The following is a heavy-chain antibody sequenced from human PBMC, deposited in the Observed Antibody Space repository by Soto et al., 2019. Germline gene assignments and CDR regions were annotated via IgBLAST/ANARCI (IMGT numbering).Heavy chain of an antibody. D-gene: IGHD4-17*01. Sequence: SQTLSLTCTVSGGSINSSSYYWGWIRQPPGKGLEWIGSIYYSGSTYYNPSLKSRVTISVDTSKNQFSLKLSSVTAADTAVYYCARLGGDYGDYYYYYMDVWGKGTTVTVSS. J-gene: IGHJ6*03. V-gene: IGHV4-39*01. CDR2: IYYSGST. CDR1: GGSINSSSYY. CDR3: ARLGGDYGDYYYYYMDV.